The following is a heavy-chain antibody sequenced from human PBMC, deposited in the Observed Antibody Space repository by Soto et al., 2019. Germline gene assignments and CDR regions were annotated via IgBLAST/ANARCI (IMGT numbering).Heavy chain of an antibody. J-gene: IGHJ4*02. CDR3: AKDVEFERGYSGYDSYGASDY. Sequence: EVRLLESGGGLVQPGGSLRLSCAASGFTFSSYAMSWVRQAPGKGLEWVSAISGSGGSTYYADSVKGRFTISRDNSKNTLYLQMNSLRAEDTAVYYCAKDVEFERGYSGYDSYGASDYWGQGTLVTVSS. V-gene: IGHV3-23*01. CDR2: ISGSGGST. CDR1: GFTFSSYA. D-gene: IGHD5-12*01.